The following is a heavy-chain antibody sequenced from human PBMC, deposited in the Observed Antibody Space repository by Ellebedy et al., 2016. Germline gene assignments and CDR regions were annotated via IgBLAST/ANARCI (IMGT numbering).Heavy chain of an antibody. D-gene: IGHD2-21*02. CDR1: GYTFTSYG. V-gene: IGHV1-18*04. Sequence: ASVKVSXKASGYTFTSYGISWVRQAPGQGLEWMGWISAYNGNTNYAQKLQGRVTMTTDPSTSTAYMELRSLRSDDTAVYYCARLYCGGDCYRDYYFDYWGQGTLVTVSS. CDR2: ISAYNGNT. J-gene: IGHJ4*02. CDR3: ARLYCGGDCYRDYYFDY.